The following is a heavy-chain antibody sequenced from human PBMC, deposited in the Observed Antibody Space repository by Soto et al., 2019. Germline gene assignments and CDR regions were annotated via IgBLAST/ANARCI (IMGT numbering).Heavy chain of an antibody. V-gene: IGHV3-23*01. CDR3: AKYLSGSYYFYYAMDV. CDR2: ISASGGRT. Sequence: GGSLRLSCAASGFTFSTYAMSWVRQAPGEGLEWVSVISASGGRTYYADSVKGRFTISRDNSKNTLYLEMNSLRAEDTAVYYCAKYLSGSYYFYYAMDVWGQGTTVTVSS. D-gene: IGHD1-26*01. CDR1: GFTFSTYA. J-gene: IGHJ6*02.